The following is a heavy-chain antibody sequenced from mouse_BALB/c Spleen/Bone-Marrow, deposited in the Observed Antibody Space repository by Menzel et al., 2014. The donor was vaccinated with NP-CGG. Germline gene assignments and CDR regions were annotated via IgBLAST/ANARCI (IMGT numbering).Heavy chain of an antibody. V-gene: IGHV1-18*01. Sequence: VQLKQSGPELVKPGASMKISCKASGYSFTGYTMNWVKRSHGKNLEWIGHINPYNGGTSQNQKFKGKATLTVDKSSSTAYMELLSLTSEDSAVYYCARHGYGNYVAMDYWGQGTSVTVSS. CDR2: INPYNGGT. D-gene: IGHD2-10*02. CDR1: GYSFTGYT. CDR3: ARHGYGNYVAMDY. J-gene: IGHJ4*01.